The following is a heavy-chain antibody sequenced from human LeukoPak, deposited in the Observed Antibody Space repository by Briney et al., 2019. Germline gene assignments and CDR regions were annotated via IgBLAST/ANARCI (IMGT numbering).Heavy chain of an antibody. V-gene: IGHV3-23*01. Sequence: PGGSLRLSCAASGFTFSIYRMLWVRQAPGKGLEWVSDISGGGGSTYYADSVKGRFTISRDNSKNTLYLQMNSLRAEDTAVYYCAKDGSFLEWLLPFDYWGQGTLVTVSS. CDR3: AKDGSFLEWLLPFDY. D-gene: IGHD3-3*01. CDR1: GFTFSIYR. CDR2: ISGGGGST. J-gene: IGHJ4*02.